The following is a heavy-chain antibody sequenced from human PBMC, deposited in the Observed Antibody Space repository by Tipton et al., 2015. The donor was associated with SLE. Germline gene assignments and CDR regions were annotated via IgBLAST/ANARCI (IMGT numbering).Heavy chain of an antibody. J-gene: IGHJ2*01. CDR2: INHSGNT. D-gene: IGHD6-19*01. CDR1: GGSFSGNH. V-gene: IGHV4-34*09. CDR3: ARTRGDSSGWYGNWYFDL. Sequence: LRLSCAVYGGSFSGNHWSWIRQPPGKGLEWIGEINHSGNTNYNPSLQSRVTISVDTSKNQFSLKMSSVNAADTAVYYCARTRGDSSGWYGNWYFDLWGRGTLVTVSS.